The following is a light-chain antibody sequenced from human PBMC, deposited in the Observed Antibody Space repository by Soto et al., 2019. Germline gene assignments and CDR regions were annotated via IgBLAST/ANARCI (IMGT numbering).Light chain of an antibody. CDR1: QNVSSSY. V-gene: IGKV3-20*01. CDR2: GAS. J-gene: IGKJ2*01. Sequence: EIVMTQSPATLSVSPGERATLSCRASQNVSSSYLAWYQQKPGQAPRLLIYGASSRATGIPDRFSGSGSGTDFTLTISRLEPEDFAVYYCQQYGSSPLYTFGQGTKVDIK. CDR3: QQYGSSPLYT.